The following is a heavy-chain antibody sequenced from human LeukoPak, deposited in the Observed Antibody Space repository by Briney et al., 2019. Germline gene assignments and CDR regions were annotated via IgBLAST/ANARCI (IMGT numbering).Heavy chain of an antibody. CDR2: ISSSGSTI. D-gene: IGHD6-13*01. Sequence: GGSLRLSCAASGFTFSRYEMNWVRQAPGKGLEWVSYISSSGSTIYYADSVKGRFTISRDNAKNSLYLQMNSLRAEDTAVYFCARATGYDATFDYWGQGTLVTVSS. CDR1: GFTFSRYE. V-gene: IGHV3-48*03. J-gene: IGHJ4*02. CDR3: ARATGYDATFDY.